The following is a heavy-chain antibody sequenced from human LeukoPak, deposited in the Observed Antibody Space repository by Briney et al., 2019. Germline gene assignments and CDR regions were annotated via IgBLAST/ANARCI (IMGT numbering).Heavy chain of an antibody. CDR2: INPNSGGT. CDR3: ASETSAAAGTWDFDY. CDR1: GYTFTAYY. D-gene: IGHD6-13*01. Sequence: GASVKVSCKTSGYTFTAYYMHWVRQAPGQGLEWMGWINPNSGGTNYAQKFQGRVTMTTDTSMSTAYMELSKLRSDDTAVYYCASETSAAAGTWDFDYWGQGTLVTVSS. V-gene: IGHV1-2*02. J-gene: IGHJ4*02.